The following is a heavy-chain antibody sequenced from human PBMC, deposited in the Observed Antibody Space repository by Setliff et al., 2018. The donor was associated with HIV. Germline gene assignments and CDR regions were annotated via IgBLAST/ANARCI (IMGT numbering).Heavy chain of an antibody. CDR3: ARAGGFCNAATCLRGYDAFDI. V-gene: IGHV1-18*01. Sequence: ASVKVSCKASGYFFNNYGIAWVRQAPGQGLEWMGWISGFNGNTNYAQILQGRVTVTTDTSTSTAYMELRSLRSDDTAVYYSARAGGFCNAATCLRGYDAFDIWGQGTTVTVSS. CDR2: ISGFNGNT. J-gene: IGHJ3*02. CDR1: GYFFNNYG. D-gene: IGHD2-15*01.